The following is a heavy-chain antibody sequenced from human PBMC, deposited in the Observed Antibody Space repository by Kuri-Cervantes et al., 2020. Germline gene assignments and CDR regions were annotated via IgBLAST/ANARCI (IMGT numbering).Heavy chain of an antibody. Sequence: GESLKISCAASGFTFSSYGMHWVRQAPGKGLEWVAVIWYDGSNKYYADSVKGRFTISRDNSKNTLYLQMNSLRAEDTAVYYCAKVFHYYYGMDVWGQGTTVTVSS. CDR2: IWYDGSNK. V-gene: IGHV3-33*06. CDR3: AKVFHYYYGMDV. J-gene: IGHJ6*02. CDR1: GFTFSSYG.